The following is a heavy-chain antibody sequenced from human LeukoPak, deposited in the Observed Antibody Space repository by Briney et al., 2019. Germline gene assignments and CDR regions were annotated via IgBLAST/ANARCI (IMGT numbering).Heavy chain of an antibody. CDR2: IYTSGST. Sequence: AGGSLGLSCTASGFSFSSSWMSWIRQPPGKGLEWIGYIYTSGSTNYNPSLKSRVTMSVDTSKNQFSLKLSSVTAADTAVYYCACHVDPYAFDIWGQGTMVTVSS. CDR1: GFSFSSSW. V-gene: IGHV4-4*08. J-gene: IGHJ3*02. D-gene: IGHD3/OR15-3a*01. CDR3: ACHVDPYAFDI.